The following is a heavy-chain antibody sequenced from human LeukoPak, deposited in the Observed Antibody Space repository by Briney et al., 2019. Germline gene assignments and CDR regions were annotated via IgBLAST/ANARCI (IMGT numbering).Heavy chain of an antibody. CDR2: ISSSSNYI. J-gene: IGHJ4*02. Sequence: GGSLRLSCAASGFTFSSYTMNWVRQAPGKGLEWVSYISSSSNYIYYADSVQGRFTISRDNAKNSLHLQTNSLRAEDTALYYCARDRYFDYWGQGTLVTVSS. CDR1: GFTFSSYT. V-gene: IGHV3-21*01. CDR3: ARDRYFDY.